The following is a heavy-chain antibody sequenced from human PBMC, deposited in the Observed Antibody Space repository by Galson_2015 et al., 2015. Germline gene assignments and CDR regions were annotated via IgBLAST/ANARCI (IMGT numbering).Heavy chain of an antibody. CDR3: AKAKSSWQIFDY. CDR2: ISGSGGTT. V-gene: IGHV3-23*01. J-gene: IGHJ4*02. D-gene: IGHD6-13*01. CDR1: GFSFSNNA. Sequence: SLRLSCAASGFSFSNNAMSWVRQAPGKGLEWVSVISGSGGTTNYADSVKGRFTISRDNSKNTVYLHVNSLRAEDTAVYYCAKAKSSWQIFDYWGQGTLVTVSS.